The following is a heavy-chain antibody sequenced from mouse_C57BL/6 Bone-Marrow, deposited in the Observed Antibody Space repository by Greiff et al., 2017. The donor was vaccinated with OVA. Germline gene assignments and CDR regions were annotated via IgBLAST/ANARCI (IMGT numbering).Heavy chain of an antibody. Sequence: VQLQQSGPGLVKPSQSLSLTCSVSGYSITSGYYWHWIRQFPGNQLEWMGYISYDGSNNYNPSLKNRISITRDTSKNQFFLKLNSVTAEDTATYYCERESFAYWGQGTLVTVSA. CDR3: ERESFAY. CDR1: GYSITSGYY. CDR2: ISYDGSN. V-gene: IGHV3-6*01. J-gene: IGHJ3*01.